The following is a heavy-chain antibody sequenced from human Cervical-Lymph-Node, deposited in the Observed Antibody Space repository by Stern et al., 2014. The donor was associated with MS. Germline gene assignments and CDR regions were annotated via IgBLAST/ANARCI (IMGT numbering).Heavy chain of an antibody. CDR3: VLTGYYPY. CDR1: GGSFSSYD. J-gene: IGHJ4*02. D-gene: IGHD3-9*01. Sequence: QDQLVQSGPEVMQPGSSVKASCKASGGSFSSYDVSWVRQAPGQGLEWMGRIITLYGSTNYADHLQGRVTITADESTTTVHMQLSSLRSDDTAVYYCVLTGYYPYWGQGTLVTVSS. CDR2: IITLYGST. V-gene: IGHV1-69*12.